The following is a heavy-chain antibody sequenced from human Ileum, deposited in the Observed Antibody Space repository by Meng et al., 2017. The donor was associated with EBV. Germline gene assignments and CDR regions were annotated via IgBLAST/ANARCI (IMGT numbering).Heavy chain of an antibody. CDR2: ISYDGSTK. Sequence: QVELWESGGGVVQPGRSLRLSCAASGFTFSDYGMHWVRQAPGKGLEWVAVISYDGSTKYYVDSVKGRFTISRDNSKSTLYLQMNSLRDEDTAVYYCAKEEVSRRFDYWGQGTLVTVSS. CDR1: GFTFSDYG. CDR3: AKEEVSRRFDY. D-gene: IGHD5/OR15-5a*01. J-gene: IGHJ4*02. V-gene: IGHV3-30*18.